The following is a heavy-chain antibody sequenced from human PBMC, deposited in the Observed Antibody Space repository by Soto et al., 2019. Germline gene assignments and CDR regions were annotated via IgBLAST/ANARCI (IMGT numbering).Heavy chain of an antibody. V-gene: IGHV1-3*01. D-gene: IGHD4-17*01. CDR1: GYTFKSYQ. J-gene: IGHJ4*02. Sequence: ASVKVSCKASGYTFKSYQIYWVRQAPGQRLECMGWINVSNGNTEYPQNFQGRVTITRDTSASTVYMELNSLRSEDTAVYYCARDTDLTLMTTLDYWGQGTPVTVSS. CDR3: ARDTDLTLMTTLDY. CDR2: INVSNGNT.